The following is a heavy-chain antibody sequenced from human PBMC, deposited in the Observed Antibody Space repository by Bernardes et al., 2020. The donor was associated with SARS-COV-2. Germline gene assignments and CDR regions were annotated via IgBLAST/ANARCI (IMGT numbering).Heavy chain of an antibody. D-gene: IGHD2-8*01. CDR1: GSTFSTLD. CDR2: ISSRSTTI. CDR3: ARDLGYCTNGVCSP. Sequence: GGSLRLSCEASGSTFSTLDMHWVRQAPGKGLEWLSYISSRSTTILYADSVKGRFTISRDNAKNMLFLQMSGLRAEDTAMYYCARDLGYCTNGVCSPWGQGTLVTVSS. V-gene: IGHV3-48*04. J-gene: IGHJ5*02.